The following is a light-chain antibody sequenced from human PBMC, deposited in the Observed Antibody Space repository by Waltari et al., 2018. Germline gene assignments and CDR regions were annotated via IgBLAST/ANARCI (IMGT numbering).Light chain of an antibody. J-gene: IGLJ2*01. V-gene: IGLV2-23*02. CDR3: CSYAGSGTLDVV. CDR2: EVT. CDR1: SSDFGSYKL. Sequence: QSALTQPASVSGSPGQSITISCTGASSDFGSYKLVSWYQQHPGKAPKVMIYEVTKRPSGVSDRFSGSRSGNTASLTISGLQPEDEADYYCCSYAGSGTLDVVFGGGTKLTVL.